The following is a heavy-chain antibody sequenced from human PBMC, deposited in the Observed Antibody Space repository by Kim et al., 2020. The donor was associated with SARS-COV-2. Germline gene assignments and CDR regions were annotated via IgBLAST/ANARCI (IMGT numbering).Heavy chain of an antibody. V-gene: IGHV3-11*01. CDR2: ITGSGSAI. CDR1: GFNFSVYY. J-gene: IGHJ4*02. CDR3: ASYYHYYFDY. Sequence: GGSLRLSCAASGFNFSVYYMSWIRQAPGKGLEWISHITGSGSAIYADSVRGRFTISRDNAKNSLYLQMNSLRAEDTAVYYCASYYHYYFDYWGQGTLVSVSS. D-gene: IGHD3-22*01.